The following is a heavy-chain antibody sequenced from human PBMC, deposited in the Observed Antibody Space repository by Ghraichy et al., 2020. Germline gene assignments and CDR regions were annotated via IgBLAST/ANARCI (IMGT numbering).Heavy chain of an antibody. D-gene: IGHD3-22*01. V-gene: IGHV3-21*01. Sequence: GGSLRLSCAASGFTFSSYSMNWVRQAPGKGLEWVSSISSSSSYIYYADSVKGRFTISRDNAKNSLYLQVNSLRAEDTAVYYCAILDSSGDAFDIWGQGTMVTVSS. CDR2: ISSSSSYI. CDR1: GFTFSSYS. J-gene: IGHJ3*02. CDR3: AILDSSGDAFDI.